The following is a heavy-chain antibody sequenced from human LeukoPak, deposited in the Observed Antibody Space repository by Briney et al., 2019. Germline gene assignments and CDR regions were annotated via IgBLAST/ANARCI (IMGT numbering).Heavy chain of an antibody. CDR1: GYTLTELS. CDR2: FDPEDGET. D-gene: IGHD3-22*01. Sequence: ASVKVSCKVSGYTLTELSMHWVRQAPGKGLEWMGGFDPEDGETIYAQKFQDRVTMTEDTSTDTAYMELSSLRSEDTAVYYCATDRLSLDYDSSGYRDAFVIWGQGTMVTVSA. CDR3: ATDRLSLDYDSSGYRDAFVI. J-gene: IGHJ3*02. V-gene: IGHV1-24*01.